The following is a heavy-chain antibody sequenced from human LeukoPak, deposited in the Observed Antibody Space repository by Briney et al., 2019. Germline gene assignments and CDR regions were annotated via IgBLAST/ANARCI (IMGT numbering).Heavy chain of an antibody. V-gene: IGHV3-23*01. J-gene: IGHJ4*02. CDR1: GFTFSGYA. Sequence: GGSLRLSCEASGFTFSGYAMSWVRQAPGKGLEWVSAISGSGGSTYYADSVKGRFTISRDNSKNTLYLQMNSLRAEDRAVYYCAKDVRYSSSWYYFDYWGQGTLVTVSS. CDR3: AKDVRYSSSWYYFDY. D-gene: IGHD6-13*01. CDR2: ISGSGGST.